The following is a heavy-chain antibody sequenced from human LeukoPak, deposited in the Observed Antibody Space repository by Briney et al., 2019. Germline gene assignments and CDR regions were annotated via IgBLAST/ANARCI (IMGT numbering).Heavy chain of an antibody. CDR3: AKDKVTFVSGSLDS. CDR1: GFTLRNYA. J-gene: IGHJ4*02. CDR2: ISGSGDTT. V-gene: IGHV3-23*01. Sequence: GGSLRLSCAASGFTLRNYAMSWVRQAPGEGLEWVSAISGSGDTTNYADSVKGRFTIPADNSKNTLYLQMNSLRVEDTAIYYCAKDKVTFVSGSLDSWGQGTVVTVSS. D-gene: IGHD6-19*01.